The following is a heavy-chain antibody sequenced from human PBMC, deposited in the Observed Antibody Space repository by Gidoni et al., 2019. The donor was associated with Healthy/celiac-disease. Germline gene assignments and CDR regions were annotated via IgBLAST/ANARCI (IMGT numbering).Heavy chain of an antibody. Sequence: EVQLLESGGGLVQPGGSLRLSCAASGFTFSSYAMSWVRQAPGKGLEWVSAISGSGGSTYYADSVKGRFTISRDNSKNTLYLQMNSLRAEDTAVYYCAKDFPQQLVLHHNWFDPWGQGTLVTVSS. D-gene: IGHD6-13*01. CDR3: AKDFPQQLVLHHNWFDP. CDR2: ISGSGGST. V-gene: IGHV3-23*01. J-gene: IGHJ5*02. CDR1: GFTFSSYA.